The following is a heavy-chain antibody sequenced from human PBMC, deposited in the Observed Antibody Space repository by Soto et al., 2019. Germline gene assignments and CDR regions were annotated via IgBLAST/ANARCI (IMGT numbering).Heavy chain of an antibody. J-gene: IGHJ4*02. D-gene: IGHD2-15*01. Sequence: GGSLRLSCAASGFTFSTYWMTWVRQAPGKGLEWVANINQEGSEKYFVDSVKGLFTVSRDNAKISLFLQMNNLRADDTAVYYCASGRALDYWGQGTLVTVSS. CDR1: GFTFSTYW. CDR3: ASGRALDY. V-gene: IGHV3-7*02. CDR2: INQEGSEK.